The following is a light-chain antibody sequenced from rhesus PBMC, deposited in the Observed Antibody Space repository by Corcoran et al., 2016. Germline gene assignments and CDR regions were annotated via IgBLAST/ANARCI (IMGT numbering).Light chain of an antibody. CDR2: KAS. CDR3: RHGYGTPLYS. V-gene: IGKV1-25*01. J-gene: IGKJ2*01. Sequence: DIQMTQSPSSLSAPIGDRATITCQASQDITNNLAWYQQKPGKVPNLLIYKASTLNSGVPSRVSGSGSGTDFPLTISSLQPEDFASYYCRHGYGTPLYSFGQGTKVEIK. CDR1: QDITNN.